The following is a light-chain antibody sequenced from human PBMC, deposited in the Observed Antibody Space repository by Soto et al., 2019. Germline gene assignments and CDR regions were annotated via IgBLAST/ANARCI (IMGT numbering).Light chain of an antibody. V-gene: IGKV1-39*01. CDR1: QSISSY. Sequence: DIQVTQNTSSLSASVGDRVTITCRASQSISSYLNWYQQKPGKAPELLIYAASSLQSGVSSRFSGSGSGTDFTLTISSLQPEDFATYYCQHSYSTPHTFGGGSKADI. CDR3: QHSYSTPHT. J-gene: IGKJ4*02. CDR2: AAS.